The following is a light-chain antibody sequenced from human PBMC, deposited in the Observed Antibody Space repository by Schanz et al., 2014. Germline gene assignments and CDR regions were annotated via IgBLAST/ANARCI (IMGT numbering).Light chain of an antibody. CDR2: DAS. Sequence: EVVLTQSPGTLSLSPGERVTLSCRASQSVSSNYLAWYQHKPGQAPRLLIYDASSRATGIPDRFSGSGSGTDFTLAINRLEPEDFAVYYCQQYGSSLYTFGQGTKLEIK. J-gene: IGKJ2*01. CDR1: QSVSSNY. V-gene: IGKV3-20*01. CDR3: QQYGSSLYT.